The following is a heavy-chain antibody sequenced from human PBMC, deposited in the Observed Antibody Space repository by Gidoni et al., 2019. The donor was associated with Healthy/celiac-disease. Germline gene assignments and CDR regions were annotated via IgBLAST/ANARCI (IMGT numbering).Heavy chain of an antibody. CDR3: ARDSGYYYDSSGYYNGAFDI. Sequence: FSRSSISRVRQAPGQGLEWKGRIIPSLGIANYAQKFQGRVTITADKSTSTAYMELSSLRSEDTAVYYRARDSGYYYDSSGYYNGAFDIWGQGTMVTVSS. V-gene: IGHV1-69*04. J-gene: IGHJ3*02. D-gene: IGHD3-22*01. CDR1: FSRSS. CDR2: IIPSLGIA.